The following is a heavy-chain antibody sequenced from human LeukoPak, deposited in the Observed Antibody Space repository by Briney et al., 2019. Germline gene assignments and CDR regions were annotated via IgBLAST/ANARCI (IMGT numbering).Heavy chain of an antibody. CDR1: GGSISSGNYY. Sequence: SETLSLTCTVSGGSISSGNYYWSWIRQPPGKGLEWIGYIYYSGSTNYNPSLKSRVTISVDTSKNQFSLKLSSVTAADTAVYYCAGGSGYYSSYFDYWGQGTLVTVSS. CDR2: IYYSGST. J-gene: IGHJ4*02. CDR3: AGGSGYYSSYFDY. D-gene: IGHD3-22*01. V-gene: IGHV4-61*01.